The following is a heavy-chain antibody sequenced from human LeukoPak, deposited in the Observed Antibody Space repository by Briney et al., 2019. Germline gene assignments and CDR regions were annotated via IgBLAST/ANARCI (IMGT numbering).Heavy chain of an antibody. CDR2: TYYRSKWYN. CDR3: ARGGYNWNDVWFDP. Sequence: SQTLSLTCAISGDSVSSNSAAWNWIRQSPSRGLEGPGRTYYRSKWYNDYAVSVKSRITINPDTSKNQFSLQLNSVTPEDTAVYYCARGGYNWNDVWFDPWGQGTLVTVSS. V-gene: IGHV6-1*01. J-gene: IGHJ5*02. D-gene: IGHD1-1*01. CDR1: GDSVSSNSAA.